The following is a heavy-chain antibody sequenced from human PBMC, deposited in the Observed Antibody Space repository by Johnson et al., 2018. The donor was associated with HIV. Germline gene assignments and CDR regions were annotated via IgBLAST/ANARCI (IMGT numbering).Heavy chain of an antibody. CDR3: VKAGARHEMMGAFDI. CDR2: ISYDGSHK. J-gene: IGHJ3*02. CDR1: GFTFSNYA. D-gene: IGHD3-16*01. V-gene: IGHV3-30*04. Sequence: QVQLVESGGGVVQPGRSLRLSCAASGFTFSNYAMHWVRQAPGKGLEWVSVISYDGSHKYYADSVKGRFTISRDNSKNTLYLQMNSLSAGDTAVYFCVKAGARHEMMGAFDIWGQGTMVTVSS.